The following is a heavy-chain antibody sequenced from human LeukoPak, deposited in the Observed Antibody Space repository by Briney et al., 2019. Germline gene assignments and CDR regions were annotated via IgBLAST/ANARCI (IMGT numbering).Heavy chain of an antibody. V-gene: IGHV3-30*02. CDR1: GFTFSSYG. CDR3: ARRAGDYSHPYDY. Sequence: GGSLRLSCAASGFTFSSYGMHWVRQAPGKGLEWVAFIRYDGSNKYYADSVKGRFTISRDNSKNTLYLHVNSLRAEDTAMYYCARRAGDYSHPYDYWGQGTLVTVSS. CDR2: IRYDGSNK. D-gene: IGHD3-22*01. J-gene: IGHJ4*02.